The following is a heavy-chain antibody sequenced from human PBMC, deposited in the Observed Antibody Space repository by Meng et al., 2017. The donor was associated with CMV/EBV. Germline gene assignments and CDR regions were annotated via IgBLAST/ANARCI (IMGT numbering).Heavy chain of an antibody. CDR1: GFTFDDYT. CDR2: ISSSGSTI. V-gene: IGHV3-48*03. D-gene: IGHD3-3*01. J-gene: IGHJ6*02. Sequence: GESLKISCAASGFTFDDYTMHWVRQAPGKGLEWVSYISSSGSTIYYADSVKGRFTISRDNAKNSLYLQMNSLRAEDTAVYYCARDLHTYDFWSGYRIYYYYYYGMDVWGQGTTVTVSS. CDR3: ARDLHTYDFWSGYRIYYYYYYGMDV.